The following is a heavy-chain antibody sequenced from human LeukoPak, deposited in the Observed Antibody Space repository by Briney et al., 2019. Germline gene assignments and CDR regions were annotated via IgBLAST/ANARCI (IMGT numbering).Heavy chain of an antibody. CDR3: ARTGENPPAATLYGMDV. V-gene: IGHV1-69*13. CDR2: IIPIFGTA. Sequence: SVKVSCKASGGTFSSYGVSWVRQAPGQGLEWMGGIIPIFGTANYAQKFQGRVTITADESTSTAYMELSSLRSEDTAVYYCARTGENPPAATLYGMDVWGQGTTVTVSS. CDR1: GGTFSSYG. J-gene: IGHJ6*02. D-gene: IGHD2-15*01.